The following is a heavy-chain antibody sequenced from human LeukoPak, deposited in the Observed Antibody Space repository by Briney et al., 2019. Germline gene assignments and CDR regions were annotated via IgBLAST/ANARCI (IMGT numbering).Heavy chain of an antibody. V-gene: IGHV3-53*01. Sequence: GGSLRLSCAASGFTVSSNYMSWVRQAPGKGLEWVSVIYSGGSTYYADSVKGRFTISRGNSKNTLYLQMNSLRAEDTAVYYCARVSTMVRGVAVYAFDIWGQGTMVTVSS. CDR3: ARVSTMVRGVAVYAFDI. CDR1: GFTVSSNY. D-gene: IGHD3-10*01. CDR2: IYSGGST. J-gene: IGHJ3*02.